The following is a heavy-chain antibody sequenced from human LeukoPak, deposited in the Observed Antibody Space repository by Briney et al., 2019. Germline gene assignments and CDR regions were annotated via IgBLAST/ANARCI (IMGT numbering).Heavy chain of an antibody. Sequence: GGSLRLSCVASGFTFSSYAMSWVRQAPGKGLEWVSGISGSGASTYYADSVKGRFTISRDNSKNTLYLQMNSLRAEDTDVYYCAKDRGQSSGWSPWGQGTLVTVSS. CDR2: ISGSGAST. CDR1: GFTFSSYA. V-gene: IGHV3-23*01. J-gene: IGHJ5*02. D-gene: IGHD6-19*01. CDR3: AKDRGQSSGWSP.